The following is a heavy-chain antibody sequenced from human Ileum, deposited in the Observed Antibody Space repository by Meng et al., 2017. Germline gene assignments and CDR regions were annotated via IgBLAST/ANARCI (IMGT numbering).Heavy chain of an antibody. CDR2: IWFDGSNT. CDR1: GFTFRGHA. Sequence: GGSLRLSCAASGFTFRGHAMYWVRQAPGKGLEWVAQIWFDGSNTHYSDSVKGRFTISRDNSNNMVFLQMNSLKTEDTAVYYCAREKGGITKFRGDVDYWGQGTLVTVSS. V-gene: IGHV3-33*07. J-gene: IGHJ4*01. D-gene: IGHD3-10*01. CDR3: AREKGGITKFRGDVDY.